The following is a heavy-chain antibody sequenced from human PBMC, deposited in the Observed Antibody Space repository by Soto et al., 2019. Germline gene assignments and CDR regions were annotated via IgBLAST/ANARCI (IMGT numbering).Heavy chain of an antibody. CDR3: ARVGVVGARSLDF. Sequence: EVQLVESGGGLVQPGGSLRLSCAASGFTFSSYEMNWVRQAPGKGLEWVPYISSNGRTIDYADSVKGRFTISRDNAKKSLYLQLNSLRAEDTAVYYCARVGVVGARSLDFWGQGTLVTVSS. J-gene: IGHJ4*02. CDR2: ISSNGRTI. CDR1: GFTFSSYE. V-gene: IGHV3-48*03. D-gene: IGHD1-26*01.